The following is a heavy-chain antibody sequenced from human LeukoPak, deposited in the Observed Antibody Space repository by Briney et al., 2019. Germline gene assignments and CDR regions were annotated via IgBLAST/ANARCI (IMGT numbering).Heavy chain of an antibody. CDR1: GYTFTGYY. J-gene: IGHJ6*03. D-gene: IGHD3-22*01. V-gene: IGHV1-2*02. CDR3: ARDGPSRYYYDSSGYYYVRGDYYYYYMDV. CDR2: INPNSGGT. Sequence: ASVKVSCKASGYTFTGYYMHWVRQAPGQGLEWMGWINPNSGGTNYAQKFQGRVTMTRDTSISTAYMELSRLRSDDTAVYYCARDGPSRYYYDSSGYYYVRGDYYYYYMDVWGKGTTVTVSS.